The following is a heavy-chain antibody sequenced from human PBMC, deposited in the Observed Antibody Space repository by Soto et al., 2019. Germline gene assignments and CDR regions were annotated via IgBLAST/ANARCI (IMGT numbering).Heavy chain of an antibody. V-gene: IGHV3-53*01. CDR2: IYSGGST. CDR1: GFTVSSNY. CDR3: ARDRGYSYGPGYYYYHGMDV. D-gene: IGHD5-18*01. J-gene: IGHJ6*02. Sequence: GGSLRLSCAASGFTVSSNYMSWVRQAPGKGLEWVSVIYSGGSTYYADSVKGRFTISRDNSKNTLYLQMNSLRAEDTAVYYCARDRGYSYGPGYYYYHGMDVWGQGTTVTVSS.